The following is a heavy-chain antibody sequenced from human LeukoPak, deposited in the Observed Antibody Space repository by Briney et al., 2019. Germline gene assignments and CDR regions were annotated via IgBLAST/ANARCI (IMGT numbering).Heavy chain of an antibody. Sequence: GASVKVSCKASGYTFTSYYMHWVRQAPGQGLEWMGIINPSGGSTSYAQKFQGRVTMTRDTSTSTVYMELSGLRSEDTAVYYCARILWFGESHDDYYGMDVWGQGTTVTVSS. CDR2: INPSGGST. V-gene: IGHV1-46*01. CDR1: GYTFTSYY. CDR3: ARILWFGESHDDYYGMDV. J-gene: IGHJ6*02. D-gene: IGHD3-10*01.